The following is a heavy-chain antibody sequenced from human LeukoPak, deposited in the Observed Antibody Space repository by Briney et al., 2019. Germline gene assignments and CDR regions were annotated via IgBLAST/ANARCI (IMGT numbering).Heavy chain of an antibody. Sequence: GGSLRLSCAASGFPISDHYMSWIRQAPGKGLDWVSYISFDGNAVYYGDSVKGRFTISRDTAKNSIYLQMNSLRAEDMAVYYCARGHFGLDYWGQGILVTVSS. CDR3: ARGHFGLDY. CDR2: ISFDGNAV. J-gene: IGHJ4*02. D-gene: IGHD3/OR15-3a*01. CDR1: GFPISDHY. V-gene: IGHV3-11*01.